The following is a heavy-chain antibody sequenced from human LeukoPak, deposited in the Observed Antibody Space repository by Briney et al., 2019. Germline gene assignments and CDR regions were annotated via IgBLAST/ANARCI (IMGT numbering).Heavy chain of an antibody. D-gene: IGHD3-22*01. CDR2: ISGSGGST. J-gene: IGHJ1*01. CDR1: GFTFSSYA. CDR3: XXXXDSSGIDQYFQH. V-gene: IGHV3-23*01. Sequence: GGSLRLSCAASGFTFSSYAMSWVRQAPGKGLEWVSGISGSGGSTYYADSVKGRFTISRDNSKNTLYLQMNSLRAEDTAVYYXXXXXDSSGIDQYFQHWGQGTLVTVSS.